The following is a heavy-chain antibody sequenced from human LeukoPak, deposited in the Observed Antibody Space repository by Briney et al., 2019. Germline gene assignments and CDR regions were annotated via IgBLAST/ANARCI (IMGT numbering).Heavy chain of an antibody. D-gene: IGHD3-22*01. V-gene: IGHV3-23*01. CDR1: GFTFSSYA. CDR2: ISGSSGST. CDR3: AKDYDSSGYNHGFDY. Sequence: GGSLRLSCAASGFTFSSYAMSWVRQAPGKGLEGVSAISGSSGSTYYADSVKGRFTISRDKSKNTLYLQMNSLRAEDTAVYYCAKDYDSSGYNHGFDYWGQGTLVTVSS. J-gene: IGHJ4*02.